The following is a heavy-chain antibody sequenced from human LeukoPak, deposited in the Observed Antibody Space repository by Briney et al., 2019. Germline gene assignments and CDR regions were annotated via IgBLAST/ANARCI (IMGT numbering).Heavy chain of an antibody. D-gene: IGHD5-24*01. CDR2: IHYNGIT. CDR1: GSMYNYY. Sequence: SETLSLTCTVSGSMYNYYWSWIRQPPGKGLEWIGYIHYNGITNYSPSLKSRVTMSLDTSKNQVSLKLNSVTAADTAVYYCARRRRDGYNFYFDFWGQGSLVAVSS. J-gene: IGHJ4*02. CDR3: ARRRRDGYNFYFDF. V-gene: IGHV4-59*12.